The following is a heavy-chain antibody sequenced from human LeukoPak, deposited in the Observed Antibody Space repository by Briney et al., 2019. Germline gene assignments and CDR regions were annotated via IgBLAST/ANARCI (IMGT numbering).Heavy chain of an antibody. J-gene: IGHJ4*02. CDR1: TGSINNYY. CDR2: IYISGIT. Sequence: PSETLSLTCSVSTGSINNYYWGWIRQPAGKGLEWIGCIYISGITNYNPSLKSRVTILADKSKNQVSLKLSSVTAADTAVYFCARLLSGWYLDNWGQGTLVTVSS. V-gene: IGHV4-4*07. D-gene: IGHD6-19*01. CDR3: ARLLSGWYLDN.